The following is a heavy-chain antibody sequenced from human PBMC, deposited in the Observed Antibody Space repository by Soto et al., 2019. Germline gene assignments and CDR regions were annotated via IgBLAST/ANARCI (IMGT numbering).Heavy chain of an antibody. D-gene: IGHD4-17*01. Sequence: SCAASGFTCTNYAMTWARQAPGKGLEWVSSLLRSGSTTYYADSLKGRFTISSDISANSLYLQMDSLRAEDTAVYYCAKDAVSGDGIWLLDSWGQGTVVTVSS. CDR3: AKDAVSGDGIWLLDS. J-gene: IGHJ4*02. V-gene: IGHV3-23*01. CDR1: GFTCTNYA. CDR2: LLRSGSTT.